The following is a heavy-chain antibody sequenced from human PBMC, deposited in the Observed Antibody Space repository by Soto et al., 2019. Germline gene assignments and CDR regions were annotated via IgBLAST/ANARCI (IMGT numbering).Heavy chain of an antibody. CDR3: ARAIGGGYCISTSCGYYYGMDV. J-gene: IGHJ6*02. D-gene: IGHD2-2*01. Sequence: VASVKVSCKASGYTFTSYGISWVRQANGQGLEWMGWISAYNGNTNYAQKLQGRVTMTTDTSTSTAYMELRSLRSDDTAVYYCARAIGGGYCISTSCGYYYGMDVWGQGTTVTVSS. V-gene: IGHV1-18*01. CDR2: ISAYNGNT. CDR1: GYTFTSYG.